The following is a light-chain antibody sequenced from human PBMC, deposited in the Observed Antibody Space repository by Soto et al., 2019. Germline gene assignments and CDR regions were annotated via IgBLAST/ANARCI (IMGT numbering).Light chain of an antibody. CDR2: DAS. J-gene: IGKJ1*01. Sequence: DIQMTQSPSTLSASVGDRVTIPCRASQSISSWLAWYQQKPGKAPKLLIYDASSLQSGVPSRFSGSGSGTEFTLTISSLQPEDFATYFCLQHNNYPPTFGQGTKVDIK. V-gene: IGKV1-5*01. CDR3: LQHNNYPPT. CDR1: QSISSW.